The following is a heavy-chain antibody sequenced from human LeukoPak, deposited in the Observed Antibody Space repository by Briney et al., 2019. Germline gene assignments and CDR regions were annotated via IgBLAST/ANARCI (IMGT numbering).Heavy chain of an antibody. V-gene: IGHV3-53*01. CDR1: GFTVSSNH. CDR2: IYSGGST. Sequence: GGSLRLSCAASGFTVSSNHVSWVRQAPGKGLQWVSVIYSGGSTYYADSVKGRFTISRDNSKNTLYLQMNGLRAEDTAVYYCARSGLTGPGWIDPWGQGTLVTVSS. CDR3: ARSGLTGPGWIDP. D-gene: IGHD3-9*01. J-gene: IGHJ5*02.